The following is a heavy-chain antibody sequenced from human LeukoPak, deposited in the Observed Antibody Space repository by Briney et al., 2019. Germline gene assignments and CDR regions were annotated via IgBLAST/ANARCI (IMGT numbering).Heavy chain of an antibody. CDR1: EFRFSAHG. Sequence: GGTLRLSCAASEFRFSAHGMNWVRQAPGKGLEWVSYISSSSSIIYYADSVKGRFTISRDNAKNSLYLQMNSLRAEDTAVYYCARDDYYDSSGYYTSGYFDYWGQGTLVTVSS. D-gene: IGHD3-22*01. CDR2: ISSSSSII. V-gene: IGHV3-48*01. CDR3: ARDDYYDSSGYYTSGYFDY. J-gene: IGHJ4*02.